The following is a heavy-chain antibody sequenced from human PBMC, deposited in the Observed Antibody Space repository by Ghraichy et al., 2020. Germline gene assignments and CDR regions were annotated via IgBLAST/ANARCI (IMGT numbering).Heavy chain of an antibody. Sequence: ASVKVSCKASGYTFTGYYMHWVRQAPGQGLEWMGWINPNSGGTNYAQKFQGRVTMTRDTSISTAYMELSRLRSDDTAVYYCARGWTSGYYPSFDYWGQGTLVTVSS. CDR3: ARGWTSGYYPSFDY. CDR1: GYTFTGYY. V-gene: IGHV1-2*02. D-gene: IGHD3-22*01. CDR2: INPNSGGT. J-gene: IGHJ4*02.